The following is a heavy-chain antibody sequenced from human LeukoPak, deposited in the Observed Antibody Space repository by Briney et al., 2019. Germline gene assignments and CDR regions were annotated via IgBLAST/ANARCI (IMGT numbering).Heavy chain of an antibody. Sequence: SETLSLTCAVYGGSFSSYYWSWIRQPPGKGLEWIGEINHSGSTNYNPSLESRVTISIDTSKNQFSLEVRSVTAADTAFYFCVNSKSNYEAVSRGPGTLVTVSS. V-gene: IGHV4-34*01. CDR3: VNSKSNYEAVS. D-gene: IGHD3-22*01. CDR1: GGSFSSYY. J-gene: IGHJ4*02. CDR2: INHSGST.